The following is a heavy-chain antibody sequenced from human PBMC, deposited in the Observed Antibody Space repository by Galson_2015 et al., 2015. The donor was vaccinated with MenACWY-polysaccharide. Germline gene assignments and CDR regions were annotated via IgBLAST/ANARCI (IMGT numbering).Heavy chain of an antibody. Sequence: SVKVSCKASGYTFTSHAMNWVRQAPGQGLEWMGWINTNTGNPTYAQGFTGRFVFSLDTSVSTAYLQISSLEAEDTAVYYCARELFSYGGYGDYWGQGTLVTVSS. CDR1: GYTFTSHA. D-gene: IGHD5-12*01. CDR2: INTNTGNP. CDR3: ARELFSYGGYGDY. J-gene: IGHJ4*02. V-gene: IGHV7-4-1*02.